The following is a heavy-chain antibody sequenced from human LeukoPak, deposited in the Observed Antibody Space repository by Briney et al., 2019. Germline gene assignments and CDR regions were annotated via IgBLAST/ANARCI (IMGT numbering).Heavy chain of an antibody. D-gene: IGHD6-13*01. CDR1: GYTFTGYY. Sequence: ASVKVSCKASGYTFTGYYMHWVRQAPGQGLEWMGWINPNSGGTNYAQKFQGRVTITRDTSISTAYMDLSRLRSDDTAVYYCARDRGYSSSWYDYYYYYGMDVWGQGTTVTVSS. CDR2: INPNSGGT. CDR3: ARDRGYSSSWYDYYYYYGMDV. V-gene: IGHV1-2*02. J-gene: IGHJ6*02.